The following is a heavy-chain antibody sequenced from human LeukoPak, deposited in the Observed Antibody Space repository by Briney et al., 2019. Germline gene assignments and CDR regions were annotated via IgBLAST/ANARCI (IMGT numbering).Heavy chain of an antibody. Sequence: GGSLRLSCVASGFAFSSYWMYWVRQVAGKGLVWVSRIKPDGSTTDYADSVKGRFTISRDNAKNTLYLQMNSLRAEDTAVYYCAKSYIVVAWPFDYWGQGTLVTVSS. D-gene: IGHD2-2*01. J-gene: IGHJ4*02. CDR3: AKSYIVVAWPFDY. V-gene: IGHV3-74*01. CDR1: GFAFSSYW. CDR2: IKPDGSTT.